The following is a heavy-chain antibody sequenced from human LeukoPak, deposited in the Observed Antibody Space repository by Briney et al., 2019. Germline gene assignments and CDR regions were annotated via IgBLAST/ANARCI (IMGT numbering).Heavy chain of an antibody. V-gene: IGHV3-66*01. D-gene: IGHD2-8*01. CDR1: GFSDSSNH. J-gene: IGHJ3*02. CDR3: VRDIGVFDI. Sequence: GGSLRLSCAASGFSDSSNHMSWVRQAPGKGPEWVSVMYSGGNRHYADSVKGRFTFSRDTPENTWFLQMDSLRGEDTAVYYCVRDIGVFDIWGQGTKVTVSS. CDR2: MYSGGNR.